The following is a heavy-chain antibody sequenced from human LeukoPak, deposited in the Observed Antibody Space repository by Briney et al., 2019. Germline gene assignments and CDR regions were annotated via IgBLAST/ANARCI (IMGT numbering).Heavy chain of an antibody. J-gene: IGHJ4*02. V-gene: IGHV1-8*01. CDR3: ARASGYYEYYFDY. CDR2: MNPNSGNT. CDR1: GYTFTSYD. D-gene: IGHD3-22*01. Sequence: ASVKLSCKASGYTFTSYDINWVRQGAGQGLEWMGWMNPNSGNTGYAQKFQGRVTMTRNTSISTAYMELSSLRSEDTAVYYCARASGYYEYYFDYWGQGTLVTVSS.